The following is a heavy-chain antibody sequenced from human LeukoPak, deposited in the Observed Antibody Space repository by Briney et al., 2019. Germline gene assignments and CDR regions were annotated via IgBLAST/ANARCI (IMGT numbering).Heavy chain of an antibody. J-gene: IGHJ5*02. Sequence: GASVKVSCKASGYTFTEYYMHWVRQAPGQGLEWMGWLNTNTGGTRYAQKFQGRVTMTRDTSTSTAFMELSRLKSDDTAVFYCARSYSTSSCGQGTLVTVSS. CDR2: LNTNTGGT. D-gene: IGHD2/OR15-2a*01. CDR3: ARSYSTSS. V-gene: IGHV1-2*02. CDR1: GYTFTEYY.